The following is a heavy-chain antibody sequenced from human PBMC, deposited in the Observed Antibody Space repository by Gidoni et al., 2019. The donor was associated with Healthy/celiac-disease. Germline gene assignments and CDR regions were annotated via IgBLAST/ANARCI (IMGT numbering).Heavy chain of an antibody. D-gene: IGHD3-10*01. V-gene: IGHV3-23*01. J-gene: IGHJ4*02. CDR1: GFTFSSYA. Sequence: EVQLLASGGGLVQPGGSLRLSCAASGFTFSSYAMSWVRQAPGKGLEWVSAISGSGGSTYYADSVKGRFTISRDNSKNTLYLQMNSLRAEDTAVYYCAKDLHGSGSYLYYFDYWGQGTLVTVSS. CDR2: ISGSGGST. CDR3: AKDLHGSGSYLYYFDY.